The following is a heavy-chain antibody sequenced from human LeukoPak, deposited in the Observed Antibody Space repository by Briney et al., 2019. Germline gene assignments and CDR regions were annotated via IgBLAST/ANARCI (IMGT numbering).Heavy chain of an antibody. CDR1: GFTFSSYG. Sequence: GRSLRLSCAASGFTFSSYGMHWVRQASGKGLEWVAVIWYDGSDKYYVDSVKGRFTISRDNSKNTLYLQMNSLRAEDTALYYCAKDKDYCYYMDVWGKGTTVTVSS. J-gene: IGHJ6*03. CDR2: IWYDGSDK. D-gene: IGHD2-15*01. V-gene: IGHV3-33*03. CDR3: AKDKDYCYYMDV.